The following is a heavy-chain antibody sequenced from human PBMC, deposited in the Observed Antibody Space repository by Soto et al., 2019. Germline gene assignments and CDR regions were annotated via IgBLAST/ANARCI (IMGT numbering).Heavy chain of an antibody. D-gene: IGHD3-22*01. CDR1: GYIFSTYT. V-gene: IGHV1-3*01. CDR2: INAANGNT. J-gene: IGHJ4*02. Sequence: ASVKVSCKASGYIFSTYTMHWVRQAPGQRLEWMGWINAANGNTKYSQNFQGRVTISRDTSASTAYLELSSLRSEDTAVYYCARVSFETSGYADYWGQGTLVTVSS. CDR3: ARVSFETSGYADY.